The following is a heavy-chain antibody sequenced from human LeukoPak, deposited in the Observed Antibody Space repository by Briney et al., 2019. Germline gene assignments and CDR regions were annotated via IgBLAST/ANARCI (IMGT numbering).Heavy chain of an antibody. J-gene: IGHJ4*02. CDR3: ARWNRMIDY. V-gene: IGHV4-59*01. D-gene: IGHD1-1*01. Sequence: SETLSLTCTVSGGSISTYFWSWIRQPPGKGLEWIGYIYYSGSTNYNPSLKSRVTISVDTSKNQFSLKLSSVTAADTAVYYCARWNRMIDYWGQGTLVTVSS. CDR2: IYYSGST. CDR1: GGSISTYF.